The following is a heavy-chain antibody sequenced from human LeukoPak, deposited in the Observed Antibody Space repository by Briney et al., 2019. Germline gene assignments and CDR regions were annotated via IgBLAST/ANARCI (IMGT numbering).Heavy chain of an antibody. J-gene: IGHJ4*02. CDR3: ARGVQLDY. Sequence: PSETLSLTCTVSGGSIRSSYYYWGWIRQPPGKGLEWIGEINHSGSTNYNPSLKSRVTISVDTSKNQFSLKLSSVTAADTAVYYCARGVQLDYWGQGTLVTVSS. V-gene: IGHV4-39*07. CDR1: GGSIRSSYYY. D-gene: IGHD5-18*01. CDR2: INHSGST.